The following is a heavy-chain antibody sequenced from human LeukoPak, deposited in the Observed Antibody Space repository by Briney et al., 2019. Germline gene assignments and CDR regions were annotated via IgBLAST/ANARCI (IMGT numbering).Heavy chain of an antibody. V-gene: IGHV1-2*02. CDR3: ARDPAAAGGHSMDV. CDR1: GYSFTAYY. D-gene: IGHD6-25*01. CDR2: INPNTGGR. J-gene: IGHJ6*02. Sequence: GASVKVSCKTSGYSFTAYYIHWVRQAPGQGLEWMGWINPNTGGRKYAQKFQDRVTMTMDTSISIAYVELSSLRSDDTAVYYCARDPAAAGGHSMDVWGQGTTVTVSS.